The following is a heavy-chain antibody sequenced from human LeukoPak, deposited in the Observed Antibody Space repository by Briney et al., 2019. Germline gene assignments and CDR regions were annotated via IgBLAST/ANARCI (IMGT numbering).Heavy chain of an antibody. CDR3: AKTIVVVISYYFDY. J-gene: IGHJ4*02. CDR2: ISGSGGST. V-gene: IGHV3-23*01. D-gene: IGHD3-22*01. Sequence: PGGSLRLSCAASGFTFSSYAMSWVRQAPGKGLEWVSAISGSGGSTYYADSVKGRFTIPRDNSKNTLYLQMNSLRAEDTAVYYCAKTIVVVISYYFDYWGQGTLVTVSS. CDR1: GFTFSSYA.